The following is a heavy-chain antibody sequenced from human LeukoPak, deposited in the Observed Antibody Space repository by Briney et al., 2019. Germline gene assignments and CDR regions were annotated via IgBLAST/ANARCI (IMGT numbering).Heavy chain of an antibody. CDR3: ARGTLYRGWSYYLDF. CDR1: GDSIGLSFYY. J-gene: IGHJ4*02. Sequence: SETLSLTCSVSGDSIGLSFYYWGWIRQPPGKALEWIGSVYYSGTTSYNPSLKSRVTISVDIPKNHFSLRLRSVTAADTAMYYCARGTLYRGWSYYLDFWGQGSQVTVSS. D-gene: IGHD6-19*01. CDR2: VYYSGTT. V-gene: IGHV4-39*07.